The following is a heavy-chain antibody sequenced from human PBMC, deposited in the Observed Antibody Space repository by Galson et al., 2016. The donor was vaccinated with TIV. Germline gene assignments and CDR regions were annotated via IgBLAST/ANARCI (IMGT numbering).Heavy chain of an antibody. D-gene: IGHD2-8*02. Sequence: SGGSIRSGAFSWSWIRQPPGRGLEWMGYIYHSGSAYYSESLRSRVTISVDRSKNQLSLKLSSVTVADTAVYYCARHSCTGGTCQPYYIYYAMDVWGQGTTVAVSS. CDR1: GGSIRSGAFS. CDR2: IYHSGSA. J-gene: IGHJ6*02. CDR3: ARHSCTGGTCQPYYIYYAMDV. V-gene: IGHV4-30-2*01.